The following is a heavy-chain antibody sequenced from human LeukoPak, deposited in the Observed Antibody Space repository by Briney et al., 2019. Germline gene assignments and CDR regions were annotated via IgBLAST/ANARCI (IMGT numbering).Heavy chain of an antibody. J-gene: IGHJ4*02. Sequence: GRSLRLSCAASGFTFSSYGMHWVRQAPGKGLEWVAVIWYDGSNKYYADSVKGRFTISRDNSKDTVFLHMNSLRSDDTAVYYCTKAQLPRHEPGNFYFDYWGQGILVTVSS. CDR2: IWYDGSNK. CDR1: GFTFSSYG. CDR3: TKAQLPRHEPGNFYFDY. D-gene: IGHD1-14*01. V-gene: IGHV3-33*06.